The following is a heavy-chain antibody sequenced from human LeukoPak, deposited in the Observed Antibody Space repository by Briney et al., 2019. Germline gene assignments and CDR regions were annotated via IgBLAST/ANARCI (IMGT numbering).Heavy chain of an antibody. V-gene: IGHV1-24*01. Sequence: ASVKVSCKVSGYTLTELSRHWVRQAPGKGLEWMGGFDPEDGETLYAQKFQGRVTMTEDTSTDTAYMELSSLRSEDTAVYYCATYPAGGGKSRMFDYWGQGTLVTVSS. CDR1: GYTLTELS. J-gene: IGHJ4*02. CDR3: ATYPAGGGKSRMFDY. D-gene: IGHD4-23*01. CDR2: FDPEDGET.